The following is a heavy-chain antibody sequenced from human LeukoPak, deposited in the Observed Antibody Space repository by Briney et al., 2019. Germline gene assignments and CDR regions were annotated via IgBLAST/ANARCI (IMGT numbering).Heavy chain of an antibody. D-gene: IGHD2-15*01. CDR1: GYTFAAYY. CDR2: INPSGGST. CDR3: ARVGSSRAAFDI. V-gene: IGHV1-46*01. Sequence: ASVKVSCKASGYTFAAYYMHWVRQAPGQGLEWMGIINPSGGSTSYAQKFQGRVTMTRDTSTSTVYMELSSLRSEDTAVYYCARVGSSRAAFDIWGQGTMVTVSS. J-gene: IGHJ3*02.